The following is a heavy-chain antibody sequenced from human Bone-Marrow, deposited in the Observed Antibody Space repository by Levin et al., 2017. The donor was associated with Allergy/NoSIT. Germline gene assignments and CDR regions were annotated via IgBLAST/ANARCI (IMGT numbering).Heavy chain of an antibody. CDR1: GYTFTGYY. D-gene: IGHD3-3*01. V-gene: IGHV1-2*06. CDR3: AREIFGVVVPHNYYGMDV. J-gene: IGHJ6*02. Sequence: ASVKVSCKASGYTFTGYYMHWVRQAPGQGLEWMGRINPNSGGTNYAQKFQGRVTMTRDTSISTAYMELSRLRSDDTAVYYCAREIFGVVVPHNYYGMDVWGQGTTVTVSS. CDR2: INPNSGGT.